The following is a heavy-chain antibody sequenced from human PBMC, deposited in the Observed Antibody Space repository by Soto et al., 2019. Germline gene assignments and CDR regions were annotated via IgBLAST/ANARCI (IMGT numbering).Heavy chain of an antibody. CDR3: ARAQVVAATLRYGLDYYYGMDV. V-gene: IGHV1-18*01. Sequence: ASVKVSCKASGYTFTSYGISWVRQAPGQGLEWMGWISAYNGNTNYAQKLRGRVTMTTDTSTSTAYMELRSLRSDDTAVYYCARAQVVAATLRYGLDYYYGMDVWGQGTTVTVSS. D-gene: IGHD2-15*01. CDR1: GYTFTSYG. J-gene: IGHJ6*02. CDR2: ISAYNGNT.